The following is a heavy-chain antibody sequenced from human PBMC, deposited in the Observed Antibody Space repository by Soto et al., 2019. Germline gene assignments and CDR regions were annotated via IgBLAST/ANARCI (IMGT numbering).Heavy chain of an antibody. J-gene: IGHJ5*02. CDR3: ARRSSTYLNEIIYDP. CDR1: RYTFTSYD. Sequence: VASVKVSCKASRYTFTSYDIYWVRQAPGQGLEWMGWMKTDSGDTDYAQNFQGRVTMTRDTSINTAYMELNNLVSDDTAVYFCARRSSTYLNEIIYDPWGQGTLVTVSS. CDR2: MKTDSGDT. V-gene: IGHV1-2*02. D-gene: IGHD2-2*01.